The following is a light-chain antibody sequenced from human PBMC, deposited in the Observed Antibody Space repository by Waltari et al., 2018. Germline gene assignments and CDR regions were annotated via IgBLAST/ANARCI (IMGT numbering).Light chain of an antibody. CDR3: QQYNNWPPWT. CDR2: GAS. J-gene: IGKJ1*01. V-gene: IGKV3-15*01. Sequence: EIVMKQSPATLSVSPGERATLSCRASQSVSSNLAWYQQKPGQAPRLLIYGASTRATGSPARCSGSGSGTEFTLPISSLQSEDFAVYYCQQYNNWPPWTFGQGTKVEIK. CDR1: QSVSSN.